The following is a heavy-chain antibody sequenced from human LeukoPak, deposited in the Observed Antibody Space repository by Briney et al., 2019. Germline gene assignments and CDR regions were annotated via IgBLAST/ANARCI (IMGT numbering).Heavy chain of an antibody. D-gene: IGHD3-10*01. J-gene: IGHJ5*02. CDR1: GFTFNSCV. CDR2: ISGGGGTT. V-gene: IGHV3-23*01. Sequence: PGGSLRLSCAASGFTFNSCVMSGVRQAPGRGLEWVSSISGGGGTTYYADSVKDRFTISRDFSKNTVLLQINSLRAEDTAVYFCARSGSGTFLRWLDPGGQGTLVTVSS. CDR3: ARSGSGTFLRWLDP.